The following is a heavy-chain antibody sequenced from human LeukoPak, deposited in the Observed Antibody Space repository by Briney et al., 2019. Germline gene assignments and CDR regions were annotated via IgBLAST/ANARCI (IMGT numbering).Heavy chain of an antibody. CDR2: IYYSGST. D-gene: IGHD2-8*01. Sequence: SETLSLTCTVSGASIRSSFWSWIRQPPGKGLEWIGYIYYSGSTNYNPSLKSRVTISVDTSKNQFSLKLSSVTAADTAVYFCARDKEILYPKGWFDPWGQGTLVTVSA. V-gene: IGHV4-59*01. CDR1: GASIRSSF. J-gene: IGHJ5*02. CDR3: ARDKEILYPKGWFDP.